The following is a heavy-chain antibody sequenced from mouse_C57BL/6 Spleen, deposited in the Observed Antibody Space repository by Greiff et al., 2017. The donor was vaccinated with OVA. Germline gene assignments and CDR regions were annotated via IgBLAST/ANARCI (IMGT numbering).Heavy chain of an antibody. CDR1: GYTFTDYY. CDR3: ARQEDWVYAMDY. CDR2: INPNNGGT. J-gene: IGHJ4*01. V-gene: IGHV1-26*01. Sequence: EVQLQQSRPELVKPGASVKISCKASGYTFTDYYMNWVKQSHGKSLEWIGDINPNNGGTSYNQKFKGKATLTVDKSSSTAYMELRSLTSEDSAVYYCARQEDWVYAMDYWGQGTSVTVSS. D-gene: IGHD4-1*01.